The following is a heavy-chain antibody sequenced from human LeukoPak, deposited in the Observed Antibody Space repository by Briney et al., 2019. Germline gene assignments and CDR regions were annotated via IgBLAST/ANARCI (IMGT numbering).Heavy chain of an antibody. J-gene: IGHJ6*02. D-gene: IGHD6-6*01. V-gene: IGHV3-66*01. CDR2: IYSGGST. CDR3: AREGSSSPDPYYYYYGMDV. CDR1: GFTVSSNY. Sequence: GGSLRLSCAASGFTVSSNYMSWVRQAPGKGLEWVSVIYSGGSTHYADSVKGRFTISRDNSKNTLYLQMNSLRAEDTAVYYCAREGSSSPDPYYYYYGMDVWGQGTTVTVSS.